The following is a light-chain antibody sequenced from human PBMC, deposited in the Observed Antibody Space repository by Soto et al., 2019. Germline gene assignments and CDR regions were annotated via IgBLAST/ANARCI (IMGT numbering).Light chain of an antibody. CDR3: QKYGSSPWT. Sequence: EIVLTQSPGTLSLSPGERATLSCRASQSVSSNYLAWYQQKPGQAPRPLIYGASSRATGIPDRFSGSGAGTDVTLTISILESEDFAVYYCQKYGSSPWTFGQGTKVAIK. CDR1: QSVSSNY. V-gene: IGKV3-20*01. J-gene: IGKJ1*01. CDR2: GAS.